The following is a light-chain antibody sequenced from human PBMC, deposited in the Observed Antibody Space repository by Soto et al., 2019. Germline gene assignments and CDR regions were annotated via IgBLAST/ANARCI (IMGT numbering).Light chain of an antibody. CDR3: CSYAGSSTHV. V-gene: IGLV2-23*01. Sequence: SALTQPASVSGSPGQSITISCTGTSSDVGSYNLVSWYQQHPGKAPKLMIYEGSKRPSGVSNRFSGSKSGNTASLTISGLQAEDEADYYCCSYAGSSTHVFGTGTKLTVL. CDR2: EGS. CDR1: SSDVGSYNL. J-gene: IGLJ1*01.